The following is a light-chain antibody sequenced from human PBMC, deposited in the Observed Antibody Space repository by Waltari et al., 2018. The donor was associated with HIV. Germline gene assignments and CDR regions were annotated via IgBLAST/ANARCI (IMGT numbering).Light chain of an antibody. V-gene: IGLV2-23*02. CDR2: EVS. J-gene: IGLJ2*01. Sequence: QSALTQPASVSGSPGPSITISRPGTSSDVGGYNSLPWYQQHPGKAPKLMIYEVSKRPSGVSIRFSGSKSGNTASLTISGLQAEDEADYYCCAYAGSTTYVIFGGGTKLTVL. CDR1: SSDVGGYNS. CDR3: CAYAGSTTYVI.